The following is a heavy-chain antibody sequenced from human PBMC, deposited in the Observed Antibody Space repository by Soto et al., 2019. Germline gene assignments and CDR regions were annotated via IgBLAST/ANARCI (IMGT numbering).Heavy chain of an antibody. Sequence: EVQLLGSGGGLGQPGGSLRLSCVGSGFTFSTYWMNWVRQAPGMGLEGVANINPDGDVGMYVDSVKGRFTTARDNARNSLYLKMNSPGVDDTSVYFCAGWGGHDYNYWGQGIQVTVSS. CDR2: INPDGDVG. D-gene: IGHD3-16*01. CDR3: AGWGGHDYNY. V-gene: IGHV3-7*03. J-gene: IGHJ4*02. CDR1: GFTFSTYW.